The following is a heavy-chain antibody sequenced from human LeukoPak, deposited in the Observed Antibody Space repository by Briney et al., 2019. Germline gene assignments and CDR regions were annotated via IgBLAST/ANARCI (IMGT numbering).Heavy chain of an antibody. CDR2: ISGSGGST. CDR3: ANVDEGVAY. D-gene: IGHD3-3*01. Sequence: HSGGSLRLSCAVSGFTFSSYGMSWVRQAPGKGLEWVSGISGSGGSTYYVDSVKGRFTISRDNSKSTLYLQINSLRGEDTAVCYCANVDEGVAYWGQGTLVTVSS. CDR1: GFTFSSYG. J-gene: IGHJ4*02. V-gene: IGHV3-23*01.